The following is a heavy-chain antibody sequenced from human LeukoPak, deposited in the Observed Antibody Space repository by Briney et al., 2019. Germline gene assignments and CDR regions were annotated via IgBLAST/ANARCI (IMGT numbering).Heavy chain of an antibody. J-gene: IGHJ4*02. D-gene: IGHD3-10*01. V-gene: IGHV3-48*04. CDR1: GFTFSSYW. Sequence: GGSLRLSCAASGFTFSSYWMHWVRQAPGKGLVWVSYISSSGSTIYYADSVKGRFTISRDNAKNSLYLQMNSLRAEDTAVYYCARDGVITNFDYWGQGTLVTVSS. CDR2: ISSSGSTI. CDR3: ARDGVITNFDY.